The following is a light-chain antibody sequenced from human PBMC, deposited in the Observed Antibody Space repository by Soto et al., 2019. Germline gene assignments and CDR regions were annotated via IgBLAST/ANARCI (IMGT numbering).Light chain of an antibody. CDR1: SSDVGGYNY. CDR2: DVI. V-gene: IGLV2-8*01. Sequence: QSALTQPPSASGSPGQSVTISCTGTSSDVGGYNYVSWYQQHPGKAPKLMIYDVIKRPSGVPDRFSGSKSANTASLTVSGLQAEDEADYYCSSYADTNNLVFGGGTKLTFL. J-gene: IGLJ3*02. CDR3: SSYADTNNLV.